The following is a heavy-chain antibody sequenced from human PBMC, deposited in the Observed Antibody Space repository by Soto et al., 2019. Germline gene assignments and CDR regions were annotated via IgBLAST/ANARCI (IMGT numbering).Heavy chain of an antibody. J-gene: IGHJ6*02. CDR2: IIPISGTA. CDR3: ASGKVRNIGGMDV. CDR1: GGTFSSYA. D-gene: IGHD3-10*01. V-gene: IGHV1-69*13. Sequence: ASVKVSCKASGGTFSSYAISWVRQAPGQGLEWMGGIIPISGTANYAQKFQGRVTITADESTSTAYMELSSLRSEDTAVYYCASGKVRNIGGMDVWGQGTTVTVSS.